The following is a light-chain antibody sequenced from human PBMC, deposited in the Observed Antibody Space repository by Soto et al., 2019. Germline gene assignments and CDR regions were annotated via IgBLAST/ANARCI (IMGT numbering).Light chain of an antibody. Sequence: QSALTQPTSVSGSPGRSITISCTGNHNDIGTYDYVSWYQQHPGRAPRLLIYGVTTRPSGISDRFSASKSGLTASLTISGLQPEDEADYYCSSFTSDRIYVFGPGTKLTVL. CDR1: HNDIGTYDY. CDR3: SSFTSDRIYV. V-gene: IGLV2-14*03. J-gene: IGLJ1*01. CDR2: GVT.